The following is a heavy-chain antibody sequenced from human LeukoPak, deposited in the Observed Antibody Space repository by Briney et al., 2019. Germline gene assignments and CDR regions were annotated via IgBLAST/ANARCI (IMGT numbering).Heavy chain of an antibody. D-gene: IGHD3-22*01. CDR3: AKTQGYFDY. V-gene: IGHV3-23*01. Sequence: GGSLRLSCAASEFTFSSYAMTWVRQAPGKGLEWVSLITGSGGTTYYADSVKGRFTISRDNSKNTLYLQMNSLRAEDTALYYCAKTQGYFDYWGQGTLVTVSS. J-gene: IGHJ4*02. CDR2: ITGSGGTT. CDR1: EFTFSSYA.